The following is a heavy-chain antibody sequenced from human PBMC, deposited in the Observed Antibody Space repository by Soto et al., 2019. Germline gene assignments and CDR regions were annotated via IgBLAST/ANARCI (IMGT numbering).Heavy chain of an antibody. D-gene: IGHD6-25*01. V-gene: IGHV4-30-2*01. CDR2: IYHSGST. J-gene: IGHJ4*02. CDR1: GGSISSGGYS. CDR3: VRADGSSALALNY. Sequence: SETLSLTCAVSGGSISSGGYSWSWIRQPPGKGLEWIGYIYHSGSTYYNPSLKSRVTISVDRSKNQSSLKLSSVTAADTAVYYCVRADGSSALALNYWGQGTLVTV.